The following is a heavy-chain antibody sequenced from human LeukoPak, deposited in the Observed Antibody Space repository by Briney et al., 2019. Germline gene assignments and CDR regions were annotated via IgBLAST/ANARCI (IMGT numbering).Heavy chain of an antibody. J-gene: IGHJ3*02. V-gene: IGHV3-7*03. CDR3: AKTYVSDFWSGLGI. CDR1: GFTFSSYW. Sequence: GGSLRLSCAVSGFTFSSYWMGWVRQAPGKGLEWVANIKQDGSEKYYVDSVKGRFTISRDNAKKSLYLQMNSLRAEDTAVYYCAKTYVSDFWSGLGIWGQGTMVTVSS. CDR2: IKQDGSEK. D-gene: IGHD3-3*01.